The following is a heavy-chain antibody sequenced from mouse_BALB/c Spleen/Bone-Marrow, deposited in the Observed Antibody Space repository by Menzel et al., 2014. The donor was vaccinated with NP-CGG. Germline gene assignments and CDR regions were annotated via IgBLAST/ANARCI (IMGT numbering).Heavy chain of an antibody. CDR2: IWGDGTT. CDR3: AREKYGNYYAMDY. D-gene: IGHD2-10*02. CDR1: GFSLTGCG. Sequence: QVQLQPSGPGLVAPSQSLSITCTVSGFSLTGCGINWIRQPPGKGLEWLGMIWGDGTTDYNSALKSRLSINKDSSKSQVFLKMNSLQAGDTARYYCAREKYGNYYAMDYWGQGTSVTVSS. J-gene: IGHJ4*01. V-gene: IGHV2-6-7*01.